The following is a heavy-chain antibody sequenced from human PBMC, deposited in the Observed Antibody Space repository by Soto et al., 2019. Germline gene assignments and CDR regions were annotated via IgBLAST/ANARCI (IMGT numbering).Heavy chain of an antibody. V-gene: IGHV3-9*01. CDR2: ISWNSGSI. CDR3: AKDAEGGRVFEWLVDYYYGMDV. CDR1: GFTFDDYA. D-gene: IGHD3-3*01. J-gene: IGHJ6*02. Sequence: EVQLVESGGGLVQPGRSLRLSCAASGFTFDDYAMHWVRQAPGKGLEWVSGISWNSGSIGYADSVKGRFTISRDNAKNSLYLQMNSLRAEDTALYYCAKDAEGGRVFEWLVDYYYGMDVWGQGTTVTVSS.